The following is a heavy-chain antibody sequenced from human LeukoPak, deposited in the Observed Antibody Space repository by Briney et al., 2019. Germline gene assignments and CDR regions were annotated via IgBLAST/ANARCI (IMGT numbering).Heavy chain of an antibody. Sequence: TSETLSLTCTVSGGSISSYYWSWIRQPAGKGLEWIGRIYTSGSTNYNPSLKSRVTMSVDTSKNQFSLKLSSVTAADTAVYYCARDFLRGAPDYLDLWGQGTLVTVSS. V-gene: IGHV4-4*07. CDR3: ARDFLRGAPDYLDL. J-gene: IGHJ4*02. CDR1: GGSISSYY. CDR2: IYTSGST. D-gene: IGHD3-10*01.